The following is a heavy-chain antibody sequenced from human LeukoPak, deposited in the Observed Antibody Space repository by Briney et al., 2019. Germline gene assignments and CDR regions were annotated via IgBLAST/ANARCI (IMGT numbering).Heavy chain of an antibody. CDR1: GYTFTGYY. CDR2: MDPNSDGT. V-gene: IGHV1-2*06. CDR3: ARDARVAGDY. J-gene: IGHJ4*02. D-gene: IGHD6-19*01. Sequence: ASVKVSCKASGYTFTGYYIHWVRQAPGQRGEWIGRMDPNSDGTSYAQNFQGRVTVTRDTSITTVYMELSRLISDDTAMYYCARDARVAGDYWGQGTLVTVSS.